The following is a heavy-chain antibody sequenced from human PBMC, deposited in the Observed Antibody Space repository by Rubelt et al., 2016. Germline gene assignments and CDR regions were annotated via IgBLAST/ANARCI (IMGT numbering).Heavy chain of an antibody. J-gene: IGHJ4*02. V-gene: IGHV3-15*07. Sequence: SNAWMNWVRQAPGKGLEWVGRIKSKTDGGTTDYAAPVKGRFTISRDDSKNTLYLQMNSLKTEDTAVYYCTTDLPRYYDFWSGYRLVEINEWGQGTLVTVSS. CDR1: SNAW. CDR3: TTDLPRYYDFWSGYRLVEINE. CDR2: IKSKTDGGTT. D-gene: IGHD3-3*01.